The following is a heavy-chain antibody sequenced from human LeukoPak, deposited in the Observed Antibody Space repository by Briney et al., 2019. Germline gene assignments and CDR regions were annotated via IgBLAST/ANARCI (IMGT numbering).Heavy chain of an antibody. V-gene: IGHV3-11*01. D-gene: IGHD3-10*01. J-gene: IGHJ4*02. CDR3: ARKIYGSENYIDY. CDR1: GFTFSDYY. CDR2: LSSSGSMI. Sequence: PGGSLRLSCAASGFTFSDYYINWIRQAPGMGLEWVAYLSSSGSMIYSADSVKGRFTISRDNAKKSVYLQMNSLRAEDTAVYYCARKIYGSENYIDYWGQGTLVTVSS.